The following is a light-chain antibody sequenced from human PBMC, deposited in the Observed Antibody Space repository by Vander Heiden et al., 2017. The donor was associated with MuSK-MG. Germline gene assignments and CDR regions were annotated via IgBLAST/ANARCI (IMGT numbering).Light chain of an antibody. J-gene: IGLJ2*01. CDR2: NNN. CDR1: SSNIGSNA. Sequence: QSVLTQPPSASGTPGQRVTISCSGSSSNIGSNAVTWYQQLPEPAPQLLFYNNNQRPSGVPDRFSVSKSGTSASLAISGLRSEDEADYYCASWDDSLNGPVFGGGTKVTVL. CDR3: ASWDDSLNGPV. V-gene: IGLV1-44*01.